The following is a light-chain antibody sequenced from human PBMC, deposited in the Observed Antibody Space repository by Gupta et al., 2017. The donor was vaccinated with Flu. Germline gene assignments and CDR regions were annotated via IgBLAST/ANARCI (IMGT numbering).Light chain of an antibody. CDR2: DNN. CDR3: ETWDGGLRGV. V-gene: IGLV1-51*01. J-gene: IGLJ3*02. CDR1: LSNIGKNF. Sequence: QKVTIACSGSLSNIGKNFVSWYQQLPGTAPKLLSDDNNKRPSGIPDRVSGSKAGTSAKMGITGLQTGDEAYYYCETWDGGLRGVFGGGTKMTV.